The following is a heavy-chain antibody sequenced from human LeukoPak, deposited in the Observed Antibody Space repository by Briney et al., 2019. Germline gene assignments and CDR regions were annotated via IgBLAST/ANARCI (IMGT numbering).Heavy chain of an antibody. Sequence: SETLSLTCTVSGYSISSGYYWGWIRPPAGKGLEWIGHIYTTGSTNYNPSLKSRVTISLDTSKNHFSLKLSSVTAADTAVYYCARGAYFYGSGINWFDPWGQGTLITVSS. J-gene: IGHJ5*02. CDR2: IYTTGST. D-gene: IGHD3-10*01. CDR3: ARGAYFYGSGINWFDP. CDR1: GYSISSGYY. V-gene: IGHV4-61*09.